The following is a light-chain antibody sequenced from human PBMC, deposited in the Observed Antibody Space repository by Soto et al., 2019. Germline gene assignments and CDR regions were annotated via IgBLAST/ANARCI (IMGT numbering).Light chain of an antibody. V-gene: IGKV1-27*01. J-gene: IGKJ4*01. Sequence: DIPMTQSPSSLSASVGDRVTITCRASQAIRNDLAWYQQKPGKVPKLLIYAASTLQSGVPSLFSGSGSGTDFTVTISSLQSEDVATYYCQKYGRAPLTFGGGTKVEIK. CDR2: AAS. CDR3: QKYGRAPLT. CDR1: QAIRND.